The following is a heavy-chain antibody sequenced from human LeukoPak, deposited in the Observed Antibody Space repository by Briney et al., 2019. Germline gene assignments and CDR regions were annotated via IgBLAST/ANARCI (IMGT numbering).Heavy chain of an antibody. J-gene: IGHJ6*02. CDR1: GFTFSSYA. CDR3: AKDRRSNYYYGMDV. CDR2: ISYDGSNK. Sequence: PGGSLRLSCAAYGFTFSSYAMHWVRQAPGKGLEWVAVISYDGSNKYYADSVKGRFTISRDNSKHTLYLQMNSLRAEDTAVYYCAKDRRSNYYYGMDVWGQGTTVTVSS. V-gene: IGHV3-30*04.